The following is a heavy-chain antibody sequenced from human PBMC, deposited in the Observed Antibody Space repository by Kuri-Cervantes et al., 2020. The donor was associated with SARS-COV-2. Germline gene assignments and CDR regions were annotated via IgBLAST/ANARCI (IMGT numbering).Heavy chain of an antibody. D-gene: IGHD3-16*01. Sequence: GESLKISCAASGFTVSGNYMSWVRQAPEKGLEWLSVIYTGDKTYYADSVKGRFTISRDNSKNTVYLQMNSLRVEDTAVYYCARDLGGVSGPFDYWGQGTLVTVSS. V-gene: IGHV3-53*01. CDR3: ARDLGGVSGPFDY. CDR1: GFTVSGNY. J-gene: IGHJ4*02. CDR2: IYTGDKT.